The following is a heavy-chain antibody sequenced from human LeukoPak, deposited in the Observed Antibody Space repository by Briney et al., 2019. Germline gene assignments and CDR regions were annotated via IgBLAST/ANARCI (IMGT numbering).Heavy chain of an antibody. CDR2: INHSGST. CDR3: ARRPGGYYYYYMDV. V-gene: IGHV4-34*01. CDR1: VGSFSGYY. J-gene: IGHJ6*03. Sequence: PSETLSLTCAVYVGSFSGYYWSWIRQPPGKGLEWIGEINHSGSTNYNPSLKSRVTISVDTSKNQFSLKLSSVTAADTAVYYCARRPGGYYYYYMDVWGKGTTVTISS. D-gene: IGHD1-14*01.